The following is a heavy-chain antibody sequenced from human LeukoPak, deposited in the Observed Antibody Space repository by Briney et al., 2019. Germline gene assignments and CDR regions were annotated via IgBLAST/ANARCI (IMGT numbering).Heavy chain of an antibody. V-gene: IGHV4-59*01. CDR2: IYNSGSST. CDR3: VRDRELTY. D-gene: IGHD3-10*01. Sequence: SETLSLTCTVSGGSISFYYWNWIRQPPGKGLEWIGYIYNSGSSTIYNPSLKSRVTISVDTSKNQFSLRLSSVTAADTAVYFCVRDRELTYWGQGTLVTVSS. CDR1: GGSISFYY. J-gene: IGHJ4*02.